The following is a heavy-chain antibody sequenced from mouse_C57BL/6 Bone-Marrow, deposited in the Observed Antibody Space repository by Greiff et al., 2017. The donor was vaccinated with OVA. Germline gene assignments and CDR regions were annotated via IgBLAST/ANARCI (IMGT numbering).Heavy chain of an antibody. V-gene: IGHV1-18*01. CDR1: GYTFTDYN. D-gene: IGHD1-1*01. J-gene: IGHJ4*01. CDR3: ARYYDYAMDY. Sequence: VQLQQFGAELVKPGASVKISCKASGYTFTDYNMDWVKQSHGKSLAWIGDINPNSDSTSYNQKFKGKATLTVDKSSSTAYMERRSLTSEDTAVYYCARYYDYAMDYWCQGTSVTVSS. CDR2: INPNSDST.